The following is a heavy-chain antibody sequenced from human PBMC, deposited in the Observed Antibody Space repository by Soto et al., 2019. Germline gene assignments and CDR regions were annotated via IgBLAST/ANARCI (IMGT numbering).Heavy chain of an antibody. CDR3: VGGIGYWGLSDD. D-gene: IGHD3-3*01. V-gene: IGHV3-33*08. J-gene: IGHJ4*02. CDR1: GFAFSTYG. Sequence: QVQLVESGGGVIQPGKSLRLSCSASGFAFSTYGMHWVRQAPGKGLEWVAVIWADGSRQFYGDSVKGRFTISRDNSKNTLYLQMNGVGVDDTAVYYCVGGIGYWGLSDDWGLGTVVTVSS. CDR2: IWADGSRQ.